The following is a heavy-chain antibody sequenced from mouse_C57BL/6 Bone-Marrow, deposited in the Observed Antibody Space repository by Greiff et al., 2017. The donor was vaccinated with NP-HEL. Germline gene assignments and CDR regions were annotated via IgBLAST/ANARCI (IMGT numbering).Heavy chain of an antibody. CDR1: GFTFSDYG. J-gene: IGHJ4*01. Sequence: EVQLVESGGGLVKPGGSLKLSCAASGFTFSDYGMHWVRQAPEKGLEWVAYISSGSSTIYYAVTVKGRFTISRDNAKNTLFLQMTSLRSEDTAMYYCARNYAMDYWGQGTSVTVSS. CDR2: ISSGSSTI. V-gene: IGHV5-17*01. CDR3: ARNYAMDY.